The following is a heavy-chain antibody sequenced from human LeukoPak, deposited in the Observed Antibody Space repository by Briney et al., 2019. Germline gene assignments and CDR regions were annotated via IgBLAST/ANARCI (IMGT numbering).Heavy chain of an antibody. D-gene: IGHD3-3*01. Sequence: GGSLRLSCAASGFTFSSYGMHWVRQAPGKGLEWVAVIWYDGSHKYYADSVKGRFTISRDNAKNSLYLQMNSLRVEDTAVYYCARGGGSGYYGFGYWGQGTLVTVSS. V-gene: IGHV3-33*01. J-gene: IGHJ4*02. CDR2: IWYDGSHK. CDR1: GFTFSSYG. CDR3: ARGGGSGYYGFGY.